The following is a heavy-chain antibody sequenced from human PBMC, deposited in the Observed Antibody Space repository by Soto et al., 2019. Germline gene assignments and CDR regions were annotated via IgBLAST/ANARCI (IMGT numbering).Heavy chain of an antibody. CDR1: AGTFSSYA. V-gene: IGHV1-69*13. Sequence: SVKVSCKASAGTFSSYAISWVRQAPGQGLEWMGRIIPIFGTSNYAQTFQGRVTITADESTRTAYMELSSLRSEDTAMYYCAREVPQFALGMDVWGQGTTVTVSS. CDR2: IIPIFGTS. CDR3: AREVPQFALGMDV. J-gene: IGHJ6*02.